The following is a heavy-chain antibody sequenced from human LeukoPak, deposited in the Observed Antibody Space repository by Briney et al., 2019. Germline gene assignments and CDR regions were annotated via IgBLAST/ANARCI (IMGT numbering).Heavy chain of an antibody. Sequence: PSETLSLTCGVYGGSLSGYYRSWIRQPPGKGLEWIGEINNSGRTNYNPSLKSRVSISVDTSKNHFSLRLRSVTAADTAVYYCATWGNAFDIWGQGTTVTVSS. CDR3: ATWGNAFDI. CDR2: INNSGRT. V-gene: IGHV4-34*01. J-gene: IGHJ3*02. D-gene: IGHD3-16*01. CDR1: GGSLSGYY.